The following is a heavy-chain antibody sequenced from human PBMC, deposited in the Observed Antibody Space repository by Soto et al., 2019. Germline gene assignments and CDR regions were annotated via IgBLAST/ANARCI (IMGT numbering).Heavy chain of an antibody. J-gene: IGHJ3*02. CDR3: AREQKGGDYALHAFDI. CDR2: IYYSGST. V-gene: IGHV4-30-4*01. CDR1: GGSISSGGYY. D-gene: IGHD4-17*01. Sequence: TLSLTCTVSGGSISSGGYYWSWIRQPPGKGREWIGYIYYSGSTYYNPSLTSRVTISVETSKNQFSLKLSSVTAADTAVYYCAREQKGGDYALHAFDIWGQGTMVTVSS.